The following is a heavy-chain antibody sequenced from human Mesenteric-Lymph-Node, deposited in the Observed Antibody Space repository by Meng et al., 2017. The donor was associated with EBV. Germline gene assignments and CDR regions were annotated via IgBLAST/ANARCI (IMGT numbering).Heavy chain of an antibody. CDR1: GFTFSSYA. CDR3: AKFLWTNSWSSPQY. V-gene: IGHV3-23*01. CDR2: ISGSGTTT. Sequence: EVQLLESGGGLVQRGGSRRLSGAASGFTFSSYAMSWVRQAPGKGLEWVSAISGSGTTTFYADSVKGRFTISRDNSKNTLYLQMNSLRAEDTALYYCAKFLWTNSWSSPQYWGQGTMVTVAS. D-gene: IGHD6-13*01. J-gene: IGHJ4*02.